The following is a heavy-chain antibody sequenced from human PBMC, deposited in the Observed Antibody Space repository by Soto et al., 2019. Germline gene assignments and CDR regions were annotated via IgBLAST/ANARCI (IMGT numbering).Heavy chain of an antibody. J-gene: IGHJ4*02. V-gene: IGHV3-30-3*01. CDR1: GFTFSSYA. CDR3: ARDPNFDWCRFDY. Sequence: QVQLVESGGGVVQPGRSLRLSCAASGFTFSSYAMHWVRQAPGKGLEWVAVISYDGSNKYYADSVKGRFTISRDNSKNTLYLQMNSLRAEDTAVYYCARDPNFDWCRFDYWGQGTLVTVSS. D-gene: IGHD3-9*01. CDR2: ISYDGSNK.